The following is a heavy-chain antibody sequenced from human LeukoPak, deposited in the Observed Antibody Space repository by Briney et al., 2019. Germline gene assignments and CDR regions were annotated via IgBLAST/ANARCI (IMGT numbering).Heavy chain of an antibody. CDR1: GFTLSSHG. CDR3: VRGQWLENYFDY. CDR2: IWNDGSKK. Sequence: PGRSLTLSCAASGFTLSSHGMHWVRQAPGKGLEWVAVIWNDGSKKYYADSVKGRFIISRDNSESTLYLQMNSLRAQDTAVYYCVRGQWLENYFDYWGQGTLVTVSS. J-gene: IGHJ4*02. V-gene: IGHV3-33*01. D-gene: IGHD6-19*01.